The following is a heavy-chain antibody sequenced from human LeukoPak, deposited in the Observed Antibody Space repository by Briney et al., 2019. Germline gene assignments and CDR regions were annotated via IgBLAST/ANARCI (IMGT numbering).Heavy chain of an antibody. CDR3: ARGVSYGPAPFDY. CDR2: IYYSGST. Sequence: SETLSLTCTVSGGSISSNTYYWGWIRQPPGKGLEWIGSIYYSGSTNYNPSLKSRVTISVDTSKNQFSLKLSSVTAADTAVYYCARGVSYGPAPFDYWGQGTLVTVSS. V-gene: IGHV4-39*07. CDR1: GGSISSNTYY. J-gene: IGHJ4*02. D-gene: IGHD5-18*01.